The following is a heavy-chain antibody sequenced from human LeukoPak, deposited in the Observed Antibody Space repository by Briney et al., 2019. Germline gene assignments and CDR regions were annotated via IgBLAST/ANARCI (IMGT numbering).Heavy chain of an antibody. V-gene: IGHV4-59*01. J-gene: IGHJ4*02. D-gene: IGHD6-13*01. CDR2: IYYSGST. Sequence: SETLSLTCTVSGGSISSYYWSWIRQPPGKGLEWTGYIYYSGSTNYNPSLKSRVTISEDTSKNQFSLKLSSVTAADTAVYYCARDVSSWLDSWGQGTLVTVSS. CDR1: GGSISSYY. CDR3: ARDVSSWLDS.